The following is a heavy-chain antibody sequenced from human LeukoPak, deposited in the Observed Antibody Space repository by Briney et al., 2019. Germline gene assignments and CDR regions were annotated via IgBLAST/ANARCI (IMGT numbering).Heavy chain of an antibody. V-gene: IGHV3-23*01. CDR1: GFTFSTYA. D-gene: IGHD2-2*01. J-gene: IGHJ5*02. CDR3: GKDKEVLPAVKGAA. CDR2: ISSSGNSP. Sequence: PGGSLRLSCAASGFTFSTYAMTWVRQAPGKGLEWVSSISSSGNSPYYADSVKGRFIISRDNSKNTLNLQMNSLRVEDAAVYYRGKDKEVLPAVKGAAWGQGTLVAVSS.